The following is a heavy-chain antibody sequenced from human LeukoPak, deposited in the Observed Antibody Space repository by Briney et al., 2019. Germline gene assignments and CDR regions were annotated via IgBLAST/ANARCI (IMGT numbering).Heavy chain of an antibody. CDR2: IIPIFGTA. V-gene: IGHV1-69*13. J-gene: IGHJ4*02. Sequence: ASVKVSCKASGGTFSSYAISWVRQAPGQGLEWMGGIIPIFGTANYAQKFQGRVTITADESTSTAYMELSSLRSEDTAVYYCARDDDYDSSGYPDYWGQGTLVTVSS. D-gene: IGHD3-22*01. CDR1: GGTFSSYA. CDR3: ARDDDYDSSGYPDY.